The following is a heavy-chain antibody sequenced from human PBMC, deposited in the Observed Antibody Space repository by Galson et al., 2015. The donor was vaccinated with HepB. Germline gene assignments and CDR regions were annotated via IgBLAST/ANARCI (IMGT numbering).Heavy chain of an antibody. D-gene: IGHD6-6*01. Sequence: SLRLSCAASGFTFISYGMHWVRQAPGKGLEWVALISYDGRNKYYADFVKGRFTISRDNFKNTLYLQMNSLRAEDTAVYYCAKSPSGLYSSSSGLEYYFDSWGQGTLVTVSS. V-gene: IGHV3-30*18. CDR3: AKSPSGLYSSSSGLEYYFDS. J-gene: IGHJ4*02. CDR2: ISYDGRNK. CDR1: GFTFISYG.